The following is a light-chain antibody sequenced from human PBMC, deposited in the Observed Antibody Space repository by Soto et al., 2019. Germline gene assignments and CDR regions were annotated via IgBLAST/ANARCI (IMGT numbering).Light chain of an antibody. CDR1: QSVSSY. V-gene: IGKV3-11*01. CDR2: DAS. Sequence: EIVLTQSPATLCLSPGERATLSCRASQSVSSYLAWYQQKPGQAPRLLIYDASNRATGIPARFSGSGSETDFTLTISSLEPEDFAIYYCQQRSNWPLTFGGGTKVEIK. CDR3: QQRSNWPLT. J-gene: IGKJ4*01.